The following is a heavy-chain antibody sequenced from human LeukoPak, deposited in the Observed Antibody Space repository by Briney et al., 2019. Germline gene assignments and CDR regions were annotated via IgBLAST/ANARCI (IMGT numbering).Heavy chain of an antibody. CDR2: IKQDGSEK. CDR3: ARDGGYYDYVWGSYRYYYYMDV. Sequence: PGGSLRLSCAASGFTFSSYWMSWVRQAPGKGLEWVANIKQDGSEKYYVDSVKGRFTISRDNAKNSLYLQMNSLRAEDTAVYYCARDGGYYDYVWGSYRYYYYMDVWGKGTTVTVSS. D-gene: IGHD3-16*02. CDR1: GFTFSSYW. V-gene: IGHV3-7*01. J-gene: IGHJ6*03.